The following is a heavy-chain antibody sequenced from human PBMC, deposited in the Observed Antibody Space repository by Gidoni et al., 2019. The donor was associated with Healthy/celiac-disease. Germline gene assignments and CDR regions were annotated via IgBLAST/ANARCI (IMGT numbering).Heavy chain of an antibody. V-gene: IGHV4-31*03. CDR1: GGSITSRGYY. J-gene: IGHJ3*02. CDR3: ARESLRDGFGRGAFDI. Sequence: VQLQASGPGLVQPSQTLSLTCTVSGGSITSRGYYWSWIPQHPGKGLDGIGYIYYSGSTYYNPSLKSRVTISVDTSKNQFSLKLSSVTAADTAVYYCARESLRDGFGRGAFDIWGQGTMVTVSS. CDR2: IYYSGST. D-gene: IGHD3-16*01.